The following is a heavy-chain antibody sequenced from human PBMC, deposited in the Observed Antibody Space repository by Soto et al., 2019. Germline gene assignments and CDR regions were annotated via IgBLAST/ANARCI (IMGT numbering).Heavy chain of an antibody. CDR2: INQDGSEK. J-gene: IGHJ4*02. CDR1: ESTVSRDW. D-gene: IGHD1-26*01. CDR3: LGGVGDAF. Sequence: EVHLVESGGGLVQTGGSLRLSCAIFESTVSRDWMNWVRQAPGKGLEWVAHINQDGSEKYYVDSVKGRFTISRDNAKKSLYLQMIRRRPADTAMYYCLGGVGDAFWGQGTLVTVS. V-gene: IGHV3-7*01.